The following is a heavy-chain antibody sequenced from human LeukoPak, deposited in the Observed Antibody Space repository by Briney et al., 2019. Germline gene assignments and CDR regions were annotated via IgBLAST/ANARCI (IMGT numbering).Heavy chain of an antibody. D-gene: IGHD5-18*01. V-gene: IGHV3-9*01. J-gene: IGHJ4*02. CDR3: ARHLSGVTGYTYGRGIDY. Sequence: PGGSLRLSCAASGFTFDDYAMHWVRHAPGKGLEWVSGISWNSGSIVYADSVKGRFTISRDNAKNSLYLQMNSLRAEDTAVYYCARHLSGVTGYTYGRGIDYWGQGTLVTVSS. CDR1: GFTFDDYA. CDR2: ISWNSGSI.